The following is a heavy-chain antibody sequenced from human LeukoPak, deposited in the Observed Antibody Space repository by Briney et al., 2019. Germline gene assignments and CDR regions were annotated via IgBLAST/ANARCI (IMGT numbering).Heavy chain of an antibody. CDR3: ARDPRSGSYYRYFDL. V-gene: IGHV4-4*07. CDR1: GGSISSYY. CDR2: IYTSGST. Sequence: SETLSLTCTVSGGSISSYYWSWIRQPVGKGLEWIGRIYTSGSTNYNPSLKSRVAMSVDTSKNQFSLKLSSVTAADTAVYYCARDPRSGSYYRYFDLWGRGTLVTVSS. D-gene: IGHD1-26*01. J-gene: IGHJ2*01.